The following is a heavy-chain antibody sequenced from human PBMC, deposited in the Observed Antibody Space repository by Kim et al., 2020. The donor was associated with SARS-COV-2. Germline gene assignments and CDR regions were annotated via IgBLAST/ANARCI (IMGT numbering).Heavy chain of an antibody. CDR1: GYSFTSYW. V-gene: IGHV5-10-1*01. J-gene: IGHJ4*02. CDR2: IDPSDSYT. CDR3: ARLGDYYGSGSYSTYDY. D-gene: IGHD3-10*01. Sequence: GESLKISCRGSGYSFTSYWISWVRQTPGKGLEWMGRIDPSDSYTYYSPSFQGHVTFSADKRISTAFLQWSGLKASDGAIYYCARLGDYYGSGSYSTYDYWGQGTLVNVSS.